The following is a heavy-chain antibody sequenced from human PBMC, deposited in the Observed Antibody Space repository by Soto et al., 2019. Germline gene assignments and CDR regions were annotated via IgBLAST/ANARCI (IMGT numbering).Heavy chain of an antibody. V-gene: IGHV4-59*01. CDR1: GGAIRSYY. CDR3: ARGAADTAMVDS. J-gene: IGHJ4*02. Sequence: SETLSLTCSVSGGAIRSYYWSWIRQPPGKGLEWIGYIYSSGSTNYNPSLQSRVTISLDTSENQFSLNLSSATAADTAVYYCARGAADTAMVDSWGQGTLVTVSS. D-gene: IGHD5-18*01. CDR2: IYSSGST.